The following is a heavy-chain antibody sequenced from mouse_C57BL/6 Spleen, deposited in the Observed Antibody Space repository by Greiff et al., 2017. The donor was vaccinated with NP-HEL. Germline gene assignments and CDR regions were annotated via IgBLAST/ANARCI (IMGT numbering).Heavy chain of an antibody. D-gene: IGHD2-1*01. V-gene: IGHV1-52*01. J-gene: IGHJ4*01. CDR1: GYTFTSYW. CDR2: IDPSDSET. Sequence: VQLQQSGAELVRPGSSVKLSCKASGYTFTSYWMHWVKQRPIQGLEWIGNIDPSDSETHYNQKFKDKATLTVDKSSSTAYMQLSSLTSEDSAVYYCARTPYGNYAMDYWGQGTSVTVSS. CDR3: ARTPYGNYAMDY.